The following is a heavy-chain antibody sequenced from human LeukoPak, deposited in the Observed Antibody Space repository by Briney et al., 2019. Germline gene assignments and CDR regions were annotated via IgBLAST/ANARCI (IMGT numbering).Heavy chain of an antibody. D-gene: IGHD6-13*01. CDR2: IYHSGST. V-gene: IGHV4-38-2*02. CDR1: GYSISRGYY. J-gene: IGHJ6*03. CDR3: ANAGYSSTWSHDYYYMDV. Sequence: SETLSLTCTVSGYSISRGYYWGWVRQPPGEGLGWSGSIYHSGSTYYNPSLKSRVTISLDTSKNQFSLKLSAVTAADTAVYSCANAGYSSTWSHDYYYMDVWGKGTTVTVSS.